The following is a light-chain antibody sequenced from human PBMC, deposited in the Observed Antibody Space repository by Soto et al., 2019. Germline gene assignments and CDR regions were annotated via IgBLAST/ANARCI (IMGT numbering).Light chain of an antibody. CDR2: KAS. J-gene: IGKJ5*01. V-gene: IGKV1-5*03. CDR3: QQYYGLPPLT. CDR1: QTISSW. Sequence: DIQMTQSPSTLSGSVGDRVTITCRASQTISSWLAWYQQKPGKAPKLLIYKASTLKSGVPSRFSGSGSGTDFSFIITSLQREDLATYYCQQYYGLPPLTFGQGTRMEIK.